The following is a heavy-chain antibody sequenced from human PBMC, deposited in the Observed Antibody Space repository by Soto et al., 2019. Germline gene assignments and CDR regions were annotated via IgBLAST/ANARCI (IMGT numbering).Heavy chain of an antibody. V-gene: IGHV3-74*01. CDR2: INNDGSST. D-gene: IGHD5-18*01. Sequence: EVQLEESVGGLVQPGGSLRLSCADSEFTVSSYWMHWVRQVPGKGLVWVSRINNDGSSTSYADSVKGRFTISRDNAKNTVSLQMNSLRPEDTAVYYCAISVPGYSYGQDWGQGTLVTVSS. CDR3: AISVPGYSYGQD. J-gene: IGHJ4*02. CDR1: EFTVSSYW.